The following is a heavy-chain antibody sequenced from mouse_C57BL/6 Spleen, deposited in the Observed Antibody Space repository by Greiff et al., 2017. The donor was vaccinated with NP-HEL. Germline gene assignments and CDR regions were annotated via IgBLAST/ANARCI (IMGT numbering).Heavy chain of an antibody. CDR3: TSEGTTVVTRYFDV. V-gene: IGHV5-9-1*02. D-gene: IGHD1-1*01. CDR2: ISSGGDYI. Sequence: EVQLVESGEGLVKPGGSLKLSCAASGFTFSSYAMSWVRQTPEKRLEWVAYISSGGDYIYYADTVKGRFTISRDNARNTLYLQMSSLKSEDTAMXYCTSEGTTVVTRYFDVWGTGTTVTVSS. CDR1: GFTFSSYA. J-gene: IGHJ1*03.